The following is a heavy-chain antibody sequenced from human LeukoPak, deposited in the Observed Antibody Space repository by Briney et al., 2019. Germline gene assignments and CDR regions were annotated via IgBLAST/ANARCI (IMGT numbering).Heavy chain of an antibody. D-gene: IGHD6-19*01. CDR3: ARGYGRAVGGTADGFDI. J-gene: IGHJ3*02. CDR1: GGTFSSYA. V-gene: IGHV1-69*04. CDR2: IIPILGIA. Sequence: GASVKLSCKASGGTFSSYAISWVRQAPGQGLEWMGRIIPILGIANSAQKFQGRVAITADKSKSTPYMALSSVRSEDMAVYYCARGYGRAVGGTADGFDIWGQGTMVTVSS.